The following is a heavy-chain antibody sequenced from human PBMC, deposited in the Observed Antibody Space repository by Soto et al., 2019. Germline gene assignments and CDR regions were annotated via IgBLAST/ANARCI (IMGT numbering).Heavy chain of an antibody. D-gene: IGHD1-7*01. Sequence: PGGSLRLSCAASGFTSSNAWMSWVRQAPGKGLESVGRIKSKTDGGTTDYAAPVKGRFTISRDDSKNTLYLQMNSLKTEDTAVYYCTTGSLELSLYYYYYGMDVWGQGTTVTVSS. CDR3: TTGSLELSLYYYYYGMDV. CDR1: GFTSSNAW. J-gene: IGHJ6*02. V-gene: IGHV3-15*01. CDR2: IKSKTDGGTT.